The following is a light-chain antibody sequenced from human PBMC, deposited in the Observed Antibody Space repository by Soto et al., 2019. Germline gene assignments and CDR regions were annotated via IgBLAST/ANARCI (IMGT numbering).Light chain of an antibody. J-gene: IGLJ1*01. V-gene: IGLV2-14*01. CDR3: SSYTSSSTQV. Sequence: QSALTQPASVSGSPGQSITISCTGTITDIGAYNYVSWYQQHPGKAPKLLIYGVSSRPSGVSNRFSGSKSGNAAYLTISGLQADDEAEYYCSSYTSSSTQVFGTGTKLTVL. CDR2: GVS. CDR1: ITDIGAYNY.